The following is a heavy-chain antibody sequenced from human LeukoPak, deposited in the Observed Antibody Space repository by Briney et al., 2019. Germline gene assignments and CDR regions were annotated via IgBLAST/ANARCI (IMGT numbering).Heavy chain of an antibody. D-gene: IGHD5-24*01. CDR2: INPNSGGT. Sequence: ASVKVSCKASGYTFTGYYMHWVRQAPGQGLEWMGWINPNSGGTNYAQKFQGRVTMTRDTSISTAYMERSRLRSDDTAVYYCATEGDGYNYRSDYWGQGTLVTVSS. CDR1: GYTFTGYY. J-gene: IGHJ4*02. V-gene: IGHV1-2*02. CDR3: ATEGDGYNYRSDY.